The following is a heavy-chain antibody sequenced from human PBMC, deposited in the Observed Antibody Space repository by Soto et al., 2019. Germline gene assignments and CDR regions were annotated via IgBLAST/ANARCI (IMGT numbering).Heavy chain of an antibody. D-gene: IGHD3-22*01. CDR2: ISSSSSYI. V-gene: IGHV3-21*01. CDR1: GFTFSSYS. CDR3: ARAKGYDGTDYYYGMDV. J-gene: IGHJ6*02. Sequence: GGSLRLSCAASGFTFSSYSMNWVRQAPGKGLEWVSSISSSSSYIYYADSVKGRFTISRDNAKNSLYLQMNSLRAEDTAVYYCARAKGYDGTDYYYGMDVWGQGNTVTVYS.